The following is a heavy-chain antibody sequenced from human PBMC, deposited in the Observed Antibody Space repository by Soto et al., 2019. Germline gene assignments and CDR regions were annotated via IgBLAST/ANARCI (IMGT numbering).Heavy chain of an antibody. CDR1: GYTFTSYG. J-gene: IGHJ4*02. D-gene: IGHD6-13*01. CDR2: ISAYNGNK. Sequence: QVQLVQSGAEVKKPGASVKVSCKASGYTFTSYGISWVRQAPGQGLEWMGWISAYNGNKKYAQKLQRRVSKTTDTSPSTAYMDLRSLRSDDKAVYYCARDLGQQLFDYWGQGTLVTVSS. CDR3: ARDLGQQLFDY. V-gene: IGHV1-18*01.